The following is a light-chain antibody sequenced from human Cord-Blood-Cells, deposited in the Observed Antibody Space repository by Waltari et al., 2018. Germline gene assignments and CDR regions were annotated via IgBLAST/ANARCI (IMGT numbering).Light chain of an antibody. J-gene: IGKJ5*01. CDR3: QQYNNWPPIT. CDR1: QSVSSN. CDR2: GAS. Sequence: EIVMTQSPATLSVSPGERATLSCRASQSVSSNLAWYQQKPGQAPRLLISGASTRATGNPARFSGNGSGTEVHPTNRRPQFEEFAGYYCQQYNNWPPITFGQGTRLEIK. V-gene: IGKV3-15*01.